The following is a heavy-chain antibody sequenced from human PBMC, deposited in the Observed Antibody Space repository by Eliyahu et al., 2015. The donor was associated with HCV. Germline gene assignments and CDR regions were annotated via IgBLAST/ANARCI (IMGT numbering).Heavy chain of an antibody. V-gene: IGHV3-30*18. CDR3: AKDRLKWVVSGLEPYFDY. Sequence: QVQLVESGGGVVQPGRSLRLSCAASGFXFSSYGXHWVRQAPGKGLXWVAVISYDGSNKYYADSVKGRFTISRDNSKNTLYLQMNSLRAEDTAVYYCAKDRLKWVVSGLEPYFDYWGQGTLVTVSS. CDR2: ISYDGSNK. J-gene: IGHJ4*02. D-gene: IGHD6-19*01. CDR1: GFXFSSYG.